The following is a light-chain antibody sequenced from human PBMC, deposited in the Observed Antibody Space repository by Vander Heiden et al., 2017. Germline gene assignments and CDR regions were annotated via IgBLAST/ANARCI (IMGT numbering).Light chain of an antibody. CDR1: VLSKQY. CDR3: QSADSGATDVV. J-gene: IGLJ2*01. V-gene: IGLV3-25*03. CDR2: KDT. Sequence: SYQLTQPPSVSVSPGQTATTTCSADVLSKQYSHTYPQNTGQAPPLLIFKDTGRPSGIPERFSCSTSGTTVTLTTTGVQSEDDADYYCQSADSGATDVVFGGGTKLTVL.